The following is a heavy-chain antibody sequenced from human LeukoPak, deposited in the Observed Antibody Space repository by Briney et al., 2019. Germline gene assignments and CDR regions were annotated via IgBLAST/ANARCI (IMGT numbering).Heavy chain of an antibody. Sequence: GGSLRLSCAASGFTFSSYNMNWVRQAPGKGLEWVSSISSSSSYIYYADSVKGRFTISRDNAKNSLYLQMNSLRAEDTAVYYCARLENYYYYYMDVWGKGTTVTVSS. D-gene: IGHD1-1*01. CDR1: GFTFSSYN. J-gene: IGHJ6*03. V-gene: IGHV3-21*01. CDR2: ISSSSSYI. CDR3: ARLENYYYYYMDV.